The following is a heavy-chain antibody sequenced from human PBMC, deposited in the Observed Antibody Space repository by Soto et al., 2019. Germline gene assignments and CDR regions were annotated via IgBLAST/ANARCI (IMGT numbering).Heavy chain of an antibody. D-gene: IGHD3-16*01. V-gene: IGHV4-4*02. CDR2: MYHSGGT. CDR1: GGSISSSNW. Sequence: PSETLSLTCAVSGGSISSSNWWSWGRQPPGRGVEVIGEMYHSGGTNYNPSLKSRVTISVDNSKNHLSLKLSSVTAADTAVYYFASSGPYVWGSYSGSTSAYGMDVWGQGTTVTVSS. CDR3: ASSGPYVWGSYSGSTSAYGMDV. J-gene: IGHJ6*02.